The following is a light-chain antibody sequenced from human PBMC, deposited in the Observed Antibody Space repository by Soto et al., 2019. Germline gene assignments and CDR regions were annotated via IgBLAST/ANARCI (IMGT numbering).Light chain of an antibody. Sequence: QSALTQPASVSGSPGQSITISCTGTSSDVGGCNCVSWYQQHPGKAPKLMIYEVNNRPSGVSHRFSGSKSANTASLTISGLQAEDEADYYCSSFTSTSTYVFGTGTKVTVL. CDR2: EVN. V-gene: IGLV2-14*01. CDR1: SSDVGGCNC. J-gene: IGLJ1*01. CDR3: SSFTSTSTYV.